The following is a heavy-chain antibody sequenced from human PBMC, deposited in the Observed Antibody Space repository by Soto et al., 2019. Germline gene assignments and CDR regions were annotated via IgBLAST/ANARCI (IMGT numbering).Heavy chain of an antibody. Sequence: EVQLLESGGGLVQPGGSLRLSCAASGFTFSTYALSWVRQAPGKGLEWVSGISGVGGAAYYADSVKGRFTISSDSSKSMLFLHMNSLRAGDTALYYCAKHVELLAPFDSWGPGTLVTVSS. J-gene: IGHJ4*02. CDR1: GFTFSTYA. V-gene: IGHV3-23*01. D-gene: IGHD1-7*01. CDR2: ISGVGGAA. CDR3: AKHVELLAPFDS.